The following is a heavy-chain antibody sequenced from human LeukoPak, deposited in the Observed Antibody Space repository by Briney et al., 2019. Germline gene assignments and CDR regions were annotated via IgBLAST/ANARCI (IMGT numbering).Heavy chain of an antibody. CDR1: GFTFRNYG. CDR2: ITGSGAST. V-gene: IGHV3-23*01. D-gene: IGHD3-10*02. J-gene: IGHJ4*02. CDR3: VKDTLVGVSCFDH. Sequence: PGGSLRLSCEASGFTFRNYGMSCVRQVPGKGLEWLSAITGSGASTYYADSVKGRFTISRDNARDTLFLQRNSLRAEDTAVYYCVKDTLVGVSCFDHWGPGTLVTVSS.